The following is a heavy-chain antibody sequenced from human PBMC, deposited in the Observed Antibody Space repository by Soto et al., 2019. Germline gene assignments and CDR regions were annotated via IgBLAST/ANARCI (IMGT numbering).Heavy chain of an antibody. J-gene: IGHJ4*02. CDR2: IYYSGST. CDR3: ARQEDGSSIDY. CDR1: GGSISSSSYY. Sequence: PSETLSLTCTVSGGSISSSSYYWGWIRQPPGKGLEWIGSIYYSGSTYYNPSLKSRVTISVDTSKNQFSLKLSSVTAADTAVYYCARQEDGSSIDYWGQGTLVTVSS. D-gene: IGHD2-15*01. V-gene: IGHV4-39*01.